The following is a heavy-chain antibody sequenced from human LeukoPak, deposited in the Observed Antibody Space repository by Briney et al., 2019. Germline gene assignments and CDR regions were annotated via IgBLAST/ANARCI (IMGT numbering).Heavy chain of an antibody. CDR1: GDSIISSNYYYYY. V-gene: IGHV4-39*01. CDR3: VTSRPDSGSGL. D-gene: IGHD1-14*01. CDR2: IYYSGST. J-gene: IGHJ5*02. Sequence: TSETLSLTCTVSGDSIISSNYYYYYWGWIRQPPGKGLEWIGSIYYSGSTYYNPSLRSRLTISVDTSKNQFSLKLNSVTAADTAVYYCVTSRPDSGSGLWGQGTLVTVSS.